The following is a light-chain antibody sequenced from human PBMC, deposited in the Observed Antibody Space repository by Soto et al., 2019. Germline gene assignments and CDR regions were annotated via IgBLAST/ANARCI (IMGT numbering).Light chain of an antibody. Sequence: QSVLTQPASVSGSPGQSITISCTGTSSDVGRYKLVSWYQQHPGKAPKLMIYDVTNRPSGVSNRFSGSKSGNTASLTISGLQAEDEADYYCSSYTTSSILIFGGGTKLTVL. J-gene: IGLJ2*01. CDR1: SSDVGRYKL. V-gene: IGLV2-14*03. CDR2: DVT. CDR3: SSYTTSSILI.